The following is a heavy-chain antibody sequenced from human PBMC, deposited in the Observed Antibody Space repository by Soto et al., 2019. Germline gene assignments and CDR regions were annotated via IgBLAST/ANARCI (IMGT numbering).Heavy chain of an antibody. J-gene: IGHJ6*02. Sequence: PSETLSLTCTVSGGSISSGGYYWSWIRQHPGKGLEWIGYIYYSGSTYYNPSLKSRVSMSVDTSKNQFSLNLSSVTAADTAVYYCARELPQRQGRNMDVWGQGTTVTVSS. D-gene: IGHD1-1*01. CDR3: ARELPQRQGRNMDV. CDR1: GGSISSGGYY. CDR2: IYYSGST. V-gene: IGHV4-31*03.